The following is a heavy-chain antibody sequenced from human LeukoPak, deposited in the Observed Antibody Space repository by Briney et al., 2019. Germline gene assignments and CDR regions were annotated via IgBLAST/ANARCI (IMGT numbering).Heavy chain of an antibody. V-gene: IGHV4-4*07. D-gene: IGHD2-15*01. Sequence: SETLSLTCTVSGGSISSYYWSWIRQPAGKGLEWIGRIYSSGSTNYNPSLKSRVSMSVETSKNQFSLKLSSVTAADTAVYYCARDQSLGYCSGGSCPDPYYYYGMDVWGQGTTVTVSS. CDR3: ARDQSLGYCSGGSCPDPYYYYGMDV. J-gene: IGHJ6*02. CDR1: GGSISSYY. CDR2: IYSSGST.